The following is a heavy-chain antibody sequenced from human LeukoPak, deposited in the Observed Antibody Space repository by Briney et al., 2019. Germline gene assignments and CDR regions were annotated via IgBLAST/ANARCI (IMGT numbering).Heavy chain of an antibody. J-gene: IGHJ4*02. V-gene: IGHV4-4*07. CDR1: GGSISSYY. CDR3: ARQTFWELHYDY. CDR2: IYTSGST. Sequence: SETLSLTCTVSGGSISSYYWSWIRQPAGKGLEWIGRIYTSGSTNYNPSLMSRVTMSVDTSKNQFSLKLSSVTAADTAVYYCARQTFWELHYDYWGQGTLVTVSS. D-gene: IGHD1-26*01.